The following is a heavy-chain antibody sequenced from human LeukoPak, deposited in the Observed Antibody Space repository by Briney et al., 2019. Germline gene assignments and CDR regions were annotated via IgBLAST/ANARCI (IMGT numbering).Heavy chain of an antibody. CDR1: GFTFDDYT. Sequence: GGSLRLSCAASGFTFDDYTMHWVRQAPGKGLEWVSLISWDGGSTYYADSVKGRFTISRDNSKNSLYLQMNSLRTEDIALYYCAKDVGSSWYFDYWGQGTLVTVSS. J-gene: IGHJ4*02. D-gene: IGHD6-13*01. V-gene: IGHV3-43*01. CDR3: AKDVGSSWYFDY. CDR2: ISWDGGST.